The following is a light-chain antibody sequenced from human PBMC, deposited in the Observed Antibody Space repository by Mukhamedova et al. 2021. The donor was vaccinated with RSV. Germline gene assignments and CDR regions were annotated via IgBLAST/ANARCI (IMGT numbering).Light chain of an antibody. CDR3: QEYNSAPQT. CDR2: AAT. Sequence: WYQRRVHGKVPNLLIYAATISQSGVPARFSGSGSGTDFTLTISSLQPEDVATYYCQEYNSAPQTFGQGTKVEIK. J-gene: IGKJ1*01. V-gene: IGKV1-27*01.